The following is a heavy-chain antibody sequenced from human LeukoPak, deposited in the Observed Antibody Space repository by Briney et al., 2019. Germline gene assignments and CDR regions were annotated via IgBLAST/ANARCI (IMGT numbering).Heavy chain of an antibody. D-gene: IGHD6-19*01. J-gene: IGHJ4*02. CDR3: ARDSGYSSGWYIDY. V-gene: IGHV4-59*01. Sequence: SETLSLTCPVSGGSISSYYWSWIRQPPGKGLEWIGYIYYSGSTNYNPSLKSRVTISVDTYKNQFSLKLSSVTAADTAVYYCARDSGYSSGWYIDYWGQGTLVTVSS. CDR1: GGSISSYY. CDR2: IYYSGST.